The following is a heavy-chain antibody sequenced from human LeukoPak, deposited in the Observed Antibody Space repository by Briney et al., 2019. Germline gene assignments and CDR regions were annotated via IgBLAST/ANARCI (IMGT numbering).Heavy chain of an antibody. J-gene: IGHJ4*02. CDR3: VVGGSPGY. CDR1: GLSFSAYK. D-gene: IGHD2-15*01. V-gene: IGHV3-74*01. Sequence: GGSMRLSCAASGLSFSAYKMHWVRQAPRKGVVLVSRISTDGYTTDYADFVQGRFTASRDNTKNTWSLEMNSLRAEDTAVYYCVVGGSPGYWGQGTLVTVSS. CDR2: ISTDGYTT.